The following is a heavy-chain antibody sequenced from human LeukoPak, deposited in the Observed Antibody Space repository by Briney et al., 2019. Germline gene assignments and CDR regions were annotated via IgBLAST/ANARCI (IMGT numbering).Heavy chain of an antibody. Sequence: GGSLRLSCAASGFTFSSYAMSWVRQAPGKGLEWVPAISGSGGSTYYADSVKGRFTISRDNSKNTLYLQMNSLRADDTAVYYCAKASTVATLDWFDPWGQGTLVTVSS. V-gene: IGHV3-23*01. CDR3: AKASTVATLDWFDP. CDR1: GFTFSSYA. D-gene: IGHD4-11*01. CDR2: ISGSGGST. J-gene: IGHJ5*02.